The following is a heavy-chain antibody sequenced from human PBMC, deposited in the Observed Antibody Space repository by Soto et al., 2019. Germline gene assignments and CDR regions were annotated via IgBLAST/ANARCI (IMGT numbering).Heavy chain of an antibody. J-gene: IGHJ6*03. CDR1: GGSISSYY. CDR3: ARLAPGAYYYYMDV. Sequence: SETLSLTCTVSGGSISSYYWSWIRQPPGKGLEWIGYIYYSGSTNYNPSLKSRVTISVDTSKNQFSLKLSSVTAADTAVYYCARLAPGAYYYYMDVWGKGTTVTVSS. V-gene: IGHV4-59*08. CDR2: IYYSGST.